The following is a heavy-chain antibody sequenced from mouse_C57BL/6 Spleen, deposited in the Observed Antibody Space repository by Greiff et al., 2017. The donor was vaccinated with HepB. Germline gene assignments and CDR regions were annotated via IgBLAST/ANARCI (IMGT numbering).Heavy chain of an antibody. CDR2: IYPGDGDT. CDR3: AREVYGTLRGYYAMDY. V-gene: IGHV1-82*01. Sequence: VQLQQSGPELVKPGASVKISCKASGYAFSSSWMNWVKQRPGKGLEWIGRIYPGDGDTNYNGKFKGKATLTADKSSSTAYMQLSSLTSEDSAVYVCAREVYGTLRGYYAMDYWGQGTSVTVSS. J-gene: IGHJ4*01. D-gene: IGHD1-1*01. CDR1: GYAFSSSW.